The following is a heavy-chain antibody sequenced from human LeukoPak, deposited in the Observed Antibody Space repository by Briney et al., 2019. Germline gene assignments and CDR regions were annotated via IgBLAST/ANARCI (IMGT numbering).Heavy chain of an antibody. CDR2: ISWNSDTL. Sequence: GVSLRLSCAASGFTFDDYAMYWVRHAPGKGLEWVSGISWNSDTLDYADSVKGRFTISRDNAKSSLYLQMNSLRAEDTALYYCAKCRVVLAVLDAFDIWGQGTLVTVSS. J-gene: IGHJ3*02. CDR3: AKCRVVLAVLDAFDI. D-gene: IGHD2-15*01. V-gene: IGHV3-9*01. CDR1: GFTFDDYA.